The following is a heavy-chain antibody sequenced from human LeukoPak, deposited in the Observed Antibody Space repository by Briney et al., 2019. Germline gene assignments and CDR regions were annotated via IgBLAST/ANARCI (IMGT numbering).Heavy chain of an antibody. CDR3: ARARLGYYGSGSYYNKKSNWFDP. J-gene: IGHJ5*02. Sequence: SETLSLTCTVSGGSISSGSYYWSWIRQPAGKGLEWIGRIYTSGSTNYNPSLKSRVTISVDTSKNQFSLKLSSVTAADTAVYYCARARLGYYGSGSYYNKKSNWFDPWGQGTLVTVPS. V-gene: IGHV4-61*02. D-gene: IGHD3-10*01. CDR2: IYTSGST. CDR1: GGSISSGSYY.